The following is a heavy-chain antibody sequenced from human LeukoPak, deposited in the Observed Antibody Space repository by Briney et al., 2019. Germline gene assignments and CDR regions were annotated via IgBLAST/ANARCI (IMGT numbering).Heavy chain of an antibody. V-gene: IGHV3-23*01. CDR1: GFTFSSYA. CDR3: AKIKAKSAARDY. J-gene: IGHJ4*02. D-gene: IGHD2-2*01. Sequence: GGSLRLSCAASGFTFSSYAMSWVRQAPGKGLEWVSAISGSGGSTYYADSVKGRFTISRDDSKNTLYLQVNSLRAEDTAVYYCAKIKAKSAARDYWGQGTLVTVSS. CDR2: ISGSGGST.